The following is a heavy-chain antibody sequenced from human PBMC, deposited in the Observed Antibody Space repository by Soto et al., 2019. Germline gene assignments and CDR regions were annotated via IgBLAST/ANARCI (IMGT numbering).Heavy chain of an antibody. D-gene: IGHD2-2*01. CDR1: GGSISSYY. CDR3: ARVNYIVVVPAADYWYFDL. J-gene: IGHJ2*01. Sequence: SETLSLTCTVSGGSISSYYWSWIRQPAGKGLEWIGRIYTSGSTNYNPSLKSRVAMSVDTSKNQFSLKLSSVTAADTAVYYCARVNYIVVVPAADYWYFDLWGRGTLVTVSS. V-gene: IGHV4-4*07. CDR2: IYTSGST.